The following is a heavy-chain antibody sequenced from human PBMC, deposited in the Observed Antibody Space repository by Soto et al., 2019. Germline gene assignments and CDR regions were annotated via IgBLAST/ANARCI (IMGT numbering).Heavy chain of an antibody. Sequence: GESLKISCNGSGYSFTSYWISWVRQMPGKGLEWMGRIDPSDSYTNYSPSFQGHVTISADKSISTAYLQWSSLKASDTAMYYCARLIITGTYEVGAFDIWGQGTMVTV. CDR3: ARLIITGTYEVGAFDI. J-gene: IGHJ3*02. V-gene: IGHV5-10-1*01. CDR2: IDPSDSYT. CDR1: GYSFTSYW. D-gene: IGHD1-7*01.